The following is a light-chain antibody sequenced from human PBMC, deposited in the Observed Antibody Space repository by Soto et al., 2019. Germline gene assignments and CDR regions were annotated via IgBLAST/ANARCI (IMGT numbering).Light chain of an antibody. V-gene: IGKV1-5*03. CDR3: QQYNSPMYT. J-gene: IGKJ2*01. CDR2: KAS. CDR1: QSISSW. Sequence: DIQMTQSPSTLSASVGDRVTITCRASQSISSWLAWYQQKPGKAPKLLIYKASSLESGVPSRFSGSGSGTEFTLTIISLQPDDFATYYCQQYNSPMYTFGQGTKLEIK.